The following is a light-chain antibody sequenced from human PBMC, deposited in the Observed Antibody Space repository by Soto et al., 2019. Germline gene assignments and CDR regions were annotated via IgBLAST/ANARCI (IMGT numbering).Light chain of an antibody. CDR3: QSYDSSLRGV. Sequence: QAVVTQPPSVSGAPGQRVTISCTGSSSNIGAGYDVHWYQHLPGTAPKLLIFANNYRPSGVPDRFSGSKSGTSASLAITGLQAEDEADYYCQSYDSSLRGVFGTGTKLTVL. CDR2: ANN. V-gene: IGLV1-40*01. J-gene: IGLJ1*01. CDR1: SSNIGAGYD.